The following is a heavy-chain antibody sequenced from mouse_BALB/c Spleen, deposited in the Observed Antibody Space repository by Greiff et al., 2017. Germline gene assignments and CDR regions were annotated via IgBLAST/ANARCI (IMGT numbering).Heavy chain of an antibody. D-gene: IGHD2-1*01. CDR2: ISSGSSTI. CDR1: GFTFSSFG. V-gene: IGHV5-17*02. CDR3: ARSRIYGNYPFYAMDY. Sequence: EVKLVESGGGLVQPGGSRTLSCAASGFTFSSFGMHWVRQAPEKGLEWVAYISSGSSTIYYADTVKGRFTISRDNPKNTLFLQMTSLRSEDTAMYYCARSRIYGNYPFYAMDYWGQGTSVTVSS. J-gene: IGHJ4*01.